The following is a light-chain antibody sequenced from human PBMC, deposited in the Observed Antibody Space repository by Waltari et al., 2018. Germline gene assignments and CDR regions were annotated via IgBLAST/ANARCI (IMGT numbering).Light chain of an antibody. Sequence: SCRASQSVSRALAWYQQRPGQAPRLLIYGASTRATGIPDRFSGSGSGTDFSLTISRLEPDDFAVYYCQHYLRLPVTFGQGTTVEI. J-gene: IGKJ1*01. CDR2: GAS. V-gene: IGKV3-20*01. CDR1: QSVSRA. CDR3: QHYLRLPVT.